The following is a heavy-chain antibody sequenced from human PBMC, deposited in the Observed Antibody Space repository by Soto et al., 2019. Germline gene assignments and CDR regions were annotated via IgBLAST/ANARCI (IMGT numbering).Heavy chain of an antibody. J-gene: IGHJ5*02. V-gene: IGHV1-2*04. CDR1: GYTFTGYY. CDR3: ARDYYGSGSXYNEPWFDP. CDR2: INPNSGGT. D-gene: IGHD3-10*01. Sequence: QVQLVQSGAEVKKPGASVKVSCKASGYTFTGYYIHWVRQAPGQGLEWMGWINPNSGGTNYAQKFQGWVTMARDTSISTAYMELSRLRSDDTAVYYCARDYYGSGSXYNEPWFDPWGQGTLVTVSS.